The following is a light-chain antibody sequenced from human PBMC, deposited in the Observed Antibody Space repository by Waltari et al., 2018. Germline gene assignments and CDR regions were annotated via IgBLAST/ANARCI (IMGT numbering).Light chain of an antibody. CDR1: QSIRTF. Sequence: DIQMTQSPSTLSASVGDRVTITCRASQSIRTFLNWYQQRPGKAPELLILTASTLQPGVPSMFSGGGSGTDFTLTISSLQPEEFATFYCQQSYSTPFTFGPGTKVHIK. CDR2: TAS. CDR3: QQSYSTPFT. J-gene: IGKJ3*01. V-gene: IGKV1-39*01.